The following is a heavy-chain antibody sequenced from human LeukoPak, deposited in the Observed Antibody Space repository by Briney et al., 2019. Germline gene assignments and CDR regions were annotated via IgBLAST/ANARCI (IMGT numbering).Heavy chain of an antibody. CDR3: ARDSRDPTYYDILTGYED. D-gene: IGHD3-9*01. J-gene: IGHJ4*02. Sequence: ASVKVSCKASGYTFTSYGISWVRQAPGQGLEWMGWISAYNGNTNYAQKLQGRVTMTTDTSTSTAYMELRRLRSDDTAVYYCARDSRDPTYYDILTGYEDWGQGTLVTVSS. CDR1: GYTFTSYG. V-gene: IGHV1-18*01. CDR2: ISAYNGNT.